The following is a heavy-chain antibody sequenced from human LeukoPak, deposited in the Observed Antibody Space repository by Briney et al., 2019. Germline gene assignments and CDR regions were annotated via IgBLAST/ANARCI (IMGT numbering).Heavy chain of an antibody. CDR2: IVPIFGTA. J-gene: IGHJ4*02. V-gene: IGHV1-69*01. CDR1: GGTFSSYA. Sequence: SVKVSCKAFGGTFSSYAISWVRQAPGQGLEWMGGIVPIFGTANYAQKFQGRVTITADESTSTAYMELSSLRSEDTAVYYCARVADTAMVEGIDYWGQGTLVTVSS. CDR3: ARVADTAMVEGIDY. D-gene: IGHD5-18*01.